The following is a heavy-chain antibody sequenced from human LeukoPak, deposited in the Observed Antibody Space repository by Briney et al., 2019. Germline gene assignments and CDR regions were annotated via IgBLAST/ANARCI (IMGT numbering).Heavy chain of an antibody. J-gene: IGHJ4*02. D-gene: IGHD3-3*01. Sequence: LXXXXXGFTFXXXXMTXXXQXXXXGXEXXAXIKQDGSEKYYVDSVKGRFTISRDNAKNSLYLQMNSLRVEDTAVYYCARAVSSGYYNLYFDYWGQGTLVTVSS. CDR2: IKQDGSEK. CDR3: ARAVSSGYYNLYFDY. CDR1: GFTFXXXX. V-gene: IGHV3-7*04.